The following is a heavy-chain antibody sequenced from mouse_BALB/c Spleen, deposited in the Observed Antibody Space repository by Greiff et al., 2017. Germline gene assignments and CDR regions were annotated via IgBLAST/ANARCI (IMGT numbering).Heavy chain of an antibody. CDR2: ISTYYGNT. D-gene: IGHD1-1*01. CDR3: AREGGSSHYYAMDY. V-gene: IGHV1-67*01. J-gene: IGHJ4*01. CDR1: GYTFTDYA. Sequence: VQLKESGPELVRPGVSVKISCKGSGYTFTDYAMHWVKQSHAKSLEWIGVISTYYGNTNYNQKFKGKATMTVDKSSSTAYMELARLTSEDSAIYYCAREGGSSHYYAMDYWGQGTSVTVSS.